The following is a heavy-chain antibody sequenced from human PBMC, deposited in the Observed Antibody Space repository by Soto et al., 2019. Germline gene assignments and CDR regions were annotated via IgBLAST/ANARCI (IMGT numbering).Heavy chain of an antibody. J-gene: IGHJ5*02. V-gene: IGHV4-31*03. CDR3: ARGGVLLLWFGELSRYNWFDP. CDR1: GGSITSGGHY. CDR2: IYDSGNMY. D-gene: IGHD3-10*01. Sequence: PSETLSLTCTDSGGSITSGGHYWGWIRQYPGKGLEWIGHIYDSGNMYFYNPSLKSRVTISVDTSKNQFSLKLSSVTAADTAVYYCARGGVLLLWFGELSRYNWFDPWGQGTLVTVSS.